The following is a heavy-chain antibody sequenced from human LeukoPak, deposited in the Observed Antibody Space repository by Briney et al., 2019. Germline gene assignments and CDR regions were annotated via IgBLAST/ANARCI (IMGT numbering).Heavy chain of an antibody. CDR3: ARGGGSYGY. D-gene: IGHD1-26*01. CDR1: GASINSYY. V-gene: IGHV4-59*01. J-gene: IGHJ4*02. CDR2: IYYSGST. Sequence: SETLSLTCTVSGASINSYYWSWIRQPPGKGLEWIGYIYYSGSTNYNPSLKSRVTISLDTSKKQFFLKLSSVTAADTAVYYCARGGGSYGYWGQGTLVTVSS.